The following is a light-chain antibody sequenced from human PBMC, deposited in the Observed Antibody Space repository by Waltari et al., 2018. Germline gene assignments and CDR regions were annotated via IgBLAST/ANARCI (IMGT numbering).Light chain of an antibody. V-gene: IGKV1-13*02. CDR3: QQFSSYPFT. Sequence: IQLTQSPSSLSASVGDRVAITCRASQGISSALVWYQEKAGKAPELLIYDASTLESGVPSRFSGSGSGTDFTLTISSLQPEDFATYYCQQFSSYPFTFGPGTKVDIK. CDR1: QGISSA. CDR2: DAS. J-gene: IGKJ3*01.